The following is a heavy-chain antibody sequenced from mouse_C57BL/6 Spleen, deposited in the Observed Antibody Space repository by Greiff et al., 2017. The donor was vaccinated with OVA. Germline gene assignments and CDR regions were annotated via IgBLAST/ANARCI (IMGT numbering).Heavy chain of an antibody. CDR3: APLDSSGPFDY. J-gene: IGHJ2*01. CDR1: GYAFSSYW. CDR2: IYPGDGDT. Sequence: VQLQQSGAELVKPGASVKISCKASGYAFSSYWMNWVKQRPGKGLEWIGQIYPGDGDTNYNGKFKGKATLTADKSSSTAYMQLSSLTSEDSAVYFCAPLDSSGPFDYWGQGTTLTVSS. V-gene: IGHV1-80*01. D-gene: IGHD3-2*02.